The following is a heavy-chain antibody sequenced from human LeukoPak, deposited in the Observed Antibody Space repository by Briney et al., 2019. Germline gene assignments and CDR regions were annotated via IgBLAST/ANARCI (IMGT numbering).Heavy chain of an antibody. Sequence: SETLSLTCTVSGGSISISTYYRGWIRQPPGKGLEWIGNIYYSGSTYYNPSLKSRVTISVDTSKNQFSLRLSSVTAADTAVYYCARLGTGYDSSGYSIGWFDPWGQGTLVTVSS. CDR1: GGSISISTYY. J-gene: IGHJ5*02. CDR2: IYYSGST. V-gene: IGHV4-39*01. CDR3: ARLGTGYDSSGYSIGWFDP. D-gene: IGHD3-22*01.